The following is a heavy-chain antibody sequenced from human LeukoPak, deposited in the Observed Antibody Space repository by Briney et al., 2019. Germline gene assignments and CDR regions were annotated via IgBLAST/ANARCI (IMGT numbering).Heavy chain of an antibody. Sequence: PSETLSLTCTVSGGSISSSSYYWGWIRQPPGQGLEWVGSIYYSGSTYYNPSLKSRVTISVDPSKNQFSLKLSSVTAADTAMYYCARHSGYSYGYAYYYYYMDVWGKGTTVTVSS. CDR1: GGSISSSSYY. D-gene: IGHD5-18*01. CDR3: ARHSGYSYGYAYYYYYMDV. CDR2: IYYSGST. J-gene: IGHJ6*03. V-gene: IGHV4-39*01.